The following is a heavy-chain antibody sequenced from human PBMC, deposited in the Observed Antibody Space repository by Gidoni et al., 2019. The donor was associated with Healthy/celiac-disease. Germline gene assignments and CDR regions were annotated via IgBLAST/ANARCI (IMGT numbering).Heavy chain of an antibody. CDR1: GGTFSSYA. Sequence: QVQLVQSGAEVKKPGSSVKVSCKASGGTFSSYAISWVRQAPGQGLEWMGGIIPIFGTANYAQKFQGRVTITADESTSTAYMELSSLRSEDTAVYYCARDFRPAAPLYYYYGMDVWGQGTTVTVSS. CDR3: ARDFRPAAPLYYYYGMDV. J-gene: IGHJ6*02. D-gene: IGHD6-6*01. CDR2: IIPIFGTA. V-gene: IGHV1-69*01.